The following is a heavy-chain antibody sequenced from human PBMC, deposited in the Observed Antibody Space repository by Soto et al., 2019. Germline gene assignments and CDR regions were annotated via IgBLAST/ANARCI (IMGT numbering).Heavy chain of an antibody. J-gene: IGHJ4*02. CDR2: INAYNGNT. V-gene: IGHV1-18*01. Sequence: QVQLVQSGAEVKMPGGSVKVSSKATGYTFTSYGISWVRQAPGKGLEWMGWINAYNGNTNYAQKFQGRVTMTTDTSTSTAYMELRSLRSDDTAVYYCARDVGYGLIDYWGQGTLVTVSS. CDR1: GYTFTSYG. D-gene: IGHD5-18*01. CDR3: ARDVGYGLIDY.